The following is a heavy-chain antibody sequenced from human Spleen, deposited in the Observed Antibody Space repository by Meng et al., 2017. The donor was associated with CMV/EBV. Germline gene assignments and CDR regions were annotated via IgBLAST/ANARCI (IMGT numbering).Heavy chain of an antibody. D-gene: IGHD3-22*01. J-gene: IGHJ4*02. Sequence: SETLSLTCAVYGGSFSGNSWSWIRQPPGKGLEWIGEINHSGSTNYNPSLKSRVTISVDTSKNQFSLKLKAVTAADTAVYSCGRGAEWLLQRGPPDYWGQGTLVTVSS. CDR2: INHSGST. V-gene: IGHV4-34*01. CDR1: GGSFSGNS. CDR3: GRGAEWLLQRGPPDY.